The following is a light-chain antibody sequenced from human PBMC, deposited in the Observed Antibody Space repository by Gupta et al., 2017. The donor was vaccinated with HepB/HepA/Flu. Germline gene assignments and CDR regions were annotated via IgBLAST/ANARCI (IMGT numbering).Light chain of an antibody. CDR1: QSISSY. V-gene: IGKV1-39*01. CDR3: QHSGT. CDR2: AAS. Sequence: IQLTQSLSSLSAYIRDRVTITCLTSQSISSYLKWYQQKPGKASKVLIYAASGLQSGVPARGSGSGSGTDFTLTISSLQPEYFSTYYGQHSGTFGPGTKVEI. J-gene: IGKJ3*01.